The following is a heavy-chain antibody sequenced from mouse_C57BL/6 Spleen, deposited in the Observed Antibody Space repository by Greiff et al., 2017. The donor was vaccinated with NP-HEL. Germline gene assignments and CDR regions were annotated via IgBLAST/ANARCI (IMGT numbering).Heavy chain of an antibody. CDR3: ARIYYYGSSSYYFDY. V-gene: IGHV5-2*01. J-gene: IGHJ2*01. CDR2: INSDGGST. CDR1: EYEFPSHD. D-gene: IGHD1-1*01. Sequence: EVNVVESGGGLVQPGESLKLSCESTEYEFPSHDMSWVRKTPEKRLELVAAINSDGGSTYYPDTMERRFIISRDNTKKTLYLPMSSLRSEYTALYYCARIYYYGSSSYYFDYWGQGTTRTVSS.